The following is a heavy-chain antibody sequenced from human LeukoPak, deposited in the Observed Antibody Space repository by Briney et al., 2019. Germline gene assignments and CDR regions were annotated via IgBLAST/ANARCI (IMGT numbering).Heavy chain of an antibody. D-gene: IGHD5-18*01. Sequence: PGGSLRLSCAASGFTFSSYWMSWVRQAPGKGLEWVANIKQDGSEKYYVDSVKGRFTISRDNAKNSLYLQINSLRADDTALYYCARGMTASAFDYWGQGTPVTVSS. J-gene: IGHJ4*02. CDR2: IKQDGSEK. CDR1: GFTFSSYW. V-gene: IGHV3-7*01. CDR3: ARGMTASAFDY.